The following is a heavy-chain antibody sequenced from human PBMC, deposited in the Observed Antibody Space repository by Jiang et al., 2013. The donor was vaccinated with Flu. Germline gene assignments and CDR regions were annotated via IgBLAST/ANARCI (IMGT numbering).Heavy chain of an antibody. Sequence: SSVKVSCKASGGTFSSYAISWVRQAPGQGLEWMGGIIPILGIANYAQKFQGRVTITADKSTSTAYMELSSLRSEDTAVYYCARDRELGAFDIWGQGTMVTVSS. D-gene: IGHD1-26*01. CDR2: IIPILGIA. CDR3: ARDRELGAFDI. V-gene: IGHV1-69*04. J-gene: IGHJ3*02. CDR1: GGTFSSYA.